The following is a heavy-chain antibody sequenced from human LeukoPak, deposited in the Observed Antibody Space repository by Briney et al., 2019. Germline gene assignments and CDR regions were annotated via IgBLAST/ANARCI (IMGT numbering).Heavy chain of an antibody. V-gene: IGHV3-74*03. Sequence: GRSLRLSCAASGFTFSDYWMHWVRQAPGKGLEWVARIYSDVRRIKYADSVKGRFTISRDNAKNTLYLQMNALRVEDTAVYYCATSPVISGDWGQGTLVTVSS. CDR3: ATSPVISGD. D-gene: IGHD1-26*01. J-gene: IGHJ4*02. CDR1: GFTFSDYW. CDR2: IYSDVRRI.